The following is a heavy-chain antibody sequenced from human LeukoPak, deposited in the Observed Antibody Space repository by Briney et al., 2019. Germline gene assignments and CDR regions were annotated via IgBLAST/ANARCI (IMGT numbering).Heavy chain of an antibody. J-gene: IGHJ3*02. CDR2: ISAYNGNT. D-gene: IGHD3-10*01. Sequence: GASVKVSCKVSGYTLTELSMHWVRQAPGKGLEWMGWISAYNGNTNYAQKLQGRVTMTTDTSTSTAYMELRSLRSDDTAVYYCARGSGPERLPDAFDIWGQGTMVTVSS. V-gene: IGHV1-18*01. CDR3: ARGSGPERLPDAFDI. CDR1: GYTLTELS.